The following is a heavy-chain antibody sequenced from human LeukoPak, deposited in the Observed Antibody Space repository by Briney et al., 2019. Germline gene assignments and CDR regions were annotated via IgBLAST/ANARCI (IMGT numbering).Heavy chain of an antibody. CDR2: INPNSGGT. CDR1: GYTFTGYY. Sequence: ASVKVSCKASGYTFTGYYMHWVRQAPGQGLEWMGWINPNSGGTNYAQKFQGRVTMTRDTSISTAYMELSGLRSDDTAVYYCARDQVLWFGEFPFDYWGQGTLVTVSS. CDR3: ARDQVLWFGEFPFDY. V-gene: IGHV1-2*02. J-gene: IGHJ4*02. D-gene: IGHD3-10*01.